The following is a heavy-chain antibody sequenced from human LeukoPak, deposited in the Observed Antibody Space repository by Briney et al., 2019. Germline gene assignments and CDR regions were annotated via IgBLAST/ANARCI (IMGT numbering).Heavy chain of an antibody. CDR3: ARVSRSYYSGSGSSNFDY. CDR2: IRSSGGSI. D-gene: IGHD3-10*01. J-gene: IGHJ4*02. CDR1: GFTFSSYE. V-gene: IGHV3-48*03. Sequence: GGSLRLSCAASGFTFSSYEMNWVRQAPGKGLECVTYIRSSGGSIYYADSVKGRFTISRDNAKNSLYLQMNSLRAEDTAVYYCARVSRSYYSGSGSSNFDYWGQGTLVTVSS.